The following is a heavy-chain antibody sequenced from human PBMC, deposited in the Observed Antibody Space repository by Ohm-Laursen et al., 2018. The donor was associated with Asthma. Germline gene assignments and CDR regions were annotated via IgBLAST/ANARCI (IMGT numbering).Heavy chain of an antibody. D-gene: IGHD6-13*01. J-gene: IGHJ3*01. Sequence: SLRLSCTASGFAFTDSWMSWVRQLPGGSLEWVAKINPLGYEKYYMDSVRGRFTVSRDNAKNSLYLEMNSLRVEDTAVYYCAKDEYSTTLGVGAFDFWGQGTMVTVSS. CDR1: GFAFTDSW. V-gene: IGHV3-7*01. CDR2: INPLGYEK. CDR3: AKDEYSTTLGVGAFDF.